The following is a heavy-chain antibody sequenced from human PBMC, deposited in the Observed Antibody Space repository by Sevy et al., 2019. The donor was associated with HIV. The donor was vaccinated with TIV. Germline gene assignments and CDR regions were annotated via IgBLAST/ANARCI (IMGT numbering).Heavy chain of an antibody. V-gene: IGHV1-18*01. CDR3: ARDWYYYGSGSYTRPYYYYGMDV. J-gene: IGHJ6*02. D-gene: IGHD3-10*01. Sequence: ASVKVSCKASGYTFTSYGISWVRQAPGQGLEWMGWISAYNGNTNYAQKLQGRGTMTTDTSTSTAYMELRILRSDDTAVYYCARDWYYYGSGSYTRPYYYYGMDVWGQGTTVTGSS. CDR1: GYTFTSYG. CDR2: ISAYNGNT.